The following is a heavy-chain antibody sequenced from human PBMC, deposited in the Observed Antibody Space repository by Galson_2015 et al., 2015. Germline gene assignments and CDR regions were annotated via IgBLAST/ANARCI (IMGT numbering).Heavy chain of an antibody. CDR1: GYSFASYW. V-gene: IGHV5-51*01. CDR3: ARPSGDFWSGYYNLPDY. CDR2: IYPGHSDA. J-gene: IGHJ4*02. Sequence: QSGAEVTKPGESLKISCTGSGYSFASYWIGWVRQMPGKGLEWMGIIYPGHSDARYSPSFQGQVTISADKSISTAYLQWSSLKASDTAMYYCARPSGDFWSGYYNLPDYWGQGTLVTVSS. D-gene: IGHD3-3*01.